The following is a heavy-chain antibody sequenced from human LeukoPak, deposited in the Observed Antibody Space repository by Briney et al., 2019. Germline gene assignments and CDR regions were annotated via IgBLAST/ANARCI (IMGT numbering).Heavy chain of an antibody. V-gene: IGHV5-51*01. CDR3: AVSYGGYFPYFDY. D-gene: IGHD5-18*01. CDR2: IYPGDSDT. J-gene: IGHJ4*02. Sequence: GESLKISCKGSGYSFTSYWIGWVRQMPGKGLEWVGIIYPGDSDTRYSPSFQGQVTISADKSISTAYLQWSSLKAPDTAMYYCAVSYGGYFPYFDYWGQGTLVTVSS. CDR1: GYSFTSYW.